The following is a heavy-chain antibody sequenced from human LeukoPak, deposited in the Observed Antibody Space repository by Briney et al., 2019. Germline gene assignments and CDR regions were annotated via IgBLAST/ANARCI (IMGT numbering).Heavy chain of an antibody. CDR2: IRYDGSNK. CDR3: ARGSSPWGTFDI. D-gene: IGHD6-13*01. J-gene: IGHJ3*02. V-gene: IGHV3-30*02. Sequence: GGSLRLSCAASEFTFSSYGMHWVRQAPGKGLEWVAFIRYDGSNKYYADSVKGRFTISRDNAKNSLYLQMNSVRAEDTAVYYCARGSSPWGTFDIWGQGTMVTVSS. CDR1: EFTFSSYG.